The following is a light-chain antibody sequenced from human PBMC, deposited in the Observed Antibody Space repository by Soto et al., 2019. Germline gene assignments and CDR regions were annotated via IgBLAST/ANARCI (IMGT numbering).Light chain of an antibody. CDR3: QQYGSLWT. Sequence: EIVLTQSPGTLSLSPGERATLSCRASQSVSSSYLAWYQQKPGQAPRLLIYAASSRATGIPNRFSGSGSGTDFTLSISRLEPEVFAEYYCQQYGSLWTFGQGTKGEIK. CDR1: QSVSSSY. CDR2: AAS. J-gene: IGKJ1*01. V-gene: IGKV3-20*01.